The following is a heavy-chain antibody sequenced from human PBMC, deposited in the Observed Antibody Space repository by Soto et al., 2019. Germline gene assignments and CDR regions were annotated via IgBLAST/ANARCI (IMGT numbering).Heavy chain of an antibody. D-gene: IGHD2-15*01. J-gene: IGHJ2*01. V-gene: IGHV3-33*01. Sequence: QVQLVESGGGVVQPGRSLRLSCAASGFSFSNYGMHWVRQAPGKGLEWVAFTWYEGSNKYYADSVKGRFTTSRDNSKNTLYLQMNSLRVEDTAVYYCARDGYCSGGSCYNWYFDLWGRGALVTVSS. CDR3: ARDGYCSGGSCYNWYFDL. CDR1: GFSFSNYG. CDR2: TWYEGSNK.